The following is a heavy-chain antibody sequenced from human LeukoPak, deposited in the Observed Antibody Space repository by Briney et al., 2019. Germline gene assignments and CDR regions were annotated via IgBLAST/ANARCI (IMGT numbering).Heavy chain of an antibody. J-gene: IGHJ4*02. CDR1: GGSVNSGSYY. V-gene: IGHV4-61*01. Sequence: SETLSPTCTVSGGSVNSGSYYWNWIRQPPGKGLEWIGYIYYSGSTNYNPSLKSRVTISVDTSKNQFSLKLSSVTAADTAVYYCARGLSQYYFDYWGQGTLVTVSS. CDR3: ARGLSQYYFDY. CDR2: IYYSGST.